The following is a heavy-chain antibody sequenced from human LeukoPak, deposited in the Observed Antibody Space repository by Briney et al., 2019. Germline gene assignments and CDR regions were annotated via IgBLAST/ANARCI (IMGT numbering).Heavy chain of an antibody. J-gene: IGHJ4*02. V-gene: IGHV3-43*02. CDR2: ITGDGGGT. Sequence: PGGSLRLSCAASGFTFDDYAMYWVRQAPGKGLQWVSLITGDGGGTFYAGSVKGRFTISRDNSKNSLYLQMNSLKTEDTALYYCAKDKYYGTGTYRELDYWGQGTLVTVSS. CDR1: GFTFDDYA. D-gene: IGHD4-17*01. CDR3: AKDKYYGTGTYRELDY.